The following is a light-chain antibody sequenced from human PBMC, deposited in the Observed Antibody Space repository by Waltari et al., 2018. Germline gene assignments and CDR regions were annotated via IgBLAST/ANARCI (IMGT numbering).Light chain of an antibody. Sequence: DIVLPPPPLSLDVYLGEWATIPWKSSQSVLYGSNNKNYLAWYQQKPGQPPKLLIYGASTRESGIPDRFSGSGSGTDFTLAISRLQPEDFAVYYCQQYERIPGTFGQGTKVEIK. CDR3: QQYERIPGT. J-gene: IGKJ1*01. V-gene: IGKV4-1*01. CDR2: GAS. CDR1: QSVLYGSNNKNY.